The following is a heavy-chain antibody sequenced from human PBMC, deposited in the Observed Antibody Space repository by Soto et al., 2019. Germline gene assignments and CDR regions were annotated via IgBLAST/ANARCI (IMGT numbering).Heavy chain of an antibody. CDR3: ARDISGGWYFDY. CDR2: IWYGGSNK. J-gene: IGHJ4*02. Sequence: GGSLRLSCAASGFTFSSYGMHWVRQAPGKGLEWVAVIWYGGSNKYYADSVKGRFTISRDNSKNTLYLQMNSLRAEDTAVYYCARDISGGWYFDYWGQGTLVTVSS. D-gene: IGHD1-20*01. V-gene: IGHV3-33*01. CDR1: GFTFSSYG.